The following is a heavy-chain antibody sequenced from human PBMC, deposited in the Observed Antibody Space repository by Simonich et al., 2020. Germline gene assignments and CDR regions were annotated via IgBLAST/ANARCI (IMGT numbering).Heavy chain of an antibody. CDR1: GYTLTDYY. V-gene: IGHV1-69-2*01. CDR2: VDPKDGET. Sequence: EVTLVQSGAEVKKPGATVKISCKVSGYTLTDYYMHCVQQAPGKGPELMGIVDPKDGETIYAEKFQGGVTITAETSTDTAYMELSSLRSEDTAVYYCATGFEYSSSSWAFDIWGQGTMVTVSS. D-gene: IGHD6-6*01. J-gene: IGHJ3*02. CDR3: ATGFEYSSSSWAFDI.